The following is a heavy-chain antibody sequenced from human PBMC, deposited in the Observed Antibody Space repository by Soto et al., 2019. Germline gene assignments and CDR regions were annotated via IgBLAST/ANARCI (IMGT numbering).Heavy chain of an antibody. J-gene: IGHJ4*02. Sequence: GGSLRLCCAASGFTFSSYAMSWVRQAPGKGLEWVSAISGSGGSTYYADSVKGRFTISRDNSKNTLYLQMNSLRAEDTAVYYCTTGPRYSSSSGMMDYWGQGTLVTVSS. CDR3: TTGPRYSSSSGMMDY. CDR2: ISGSGGST. D-gene: IGHD6-6*01. V-gene: IGHV3-23*01. CDR1: GFTFSSYA.